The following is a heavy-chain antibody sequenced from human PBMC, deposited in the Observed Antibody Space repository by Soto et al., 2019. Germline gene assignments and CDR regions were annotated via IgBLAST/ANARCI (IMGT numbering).Heavy chain of an antibody. D-gene: IGHD5-18*01. V-gene: IGHV1-69*02. CDR2: IIPIIDIA. J-gene: IGHJ4*02. CDR3: ARGYSDGCFDY. CDR1: GGTFSSYT. Sequence: QVQLVQSGAEVKKPGSSVKVSCKASGGTFSSYTFSWVRQAPGQGLQWLGRIIPIIDIANYAQKFQGRVTITADKATGTAYMELSSLRSEDTAVYYCARGYSDGCFDYWGQGPLVTVSS.